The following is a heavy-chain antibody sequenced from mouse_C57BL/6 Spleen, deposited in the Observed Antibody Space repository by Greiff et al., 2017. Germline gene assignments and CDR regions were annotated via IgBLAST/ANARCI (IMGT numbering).Heavy chain of an antibody. J-gene: IGHJ2*01. CDR1: GFTFSDYG. CDR3: ARSNCYFDY. Sequence: EVHLVESGGGLVKPGGSLKLSCAASGFTFSDYGMHWVRQAPEKGLEWVADISSVSSTVDYADTGKGLFTISRDNAKNTLFLQITGLSTENTAMYYCARSNCYFDYWGQGTTLTVSS. V-gene: IGHV5-17*01. D-gene: IGHD2-5*01. CDR2: ISSVSSTV.